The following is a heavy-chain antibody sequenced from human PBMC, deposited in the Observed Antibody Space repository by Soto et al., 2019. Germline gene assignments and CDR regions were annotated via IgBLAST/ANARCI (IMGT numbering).Heavy chain of an antibody. CDR1: GGSFSGYY. Sequence: NPSETLSLTCAVYGGSFSGYYWSWIRQPPGKGLEWIGEINHSGSTNYNPSLKSRVTISVDTSKNQFSLKLSSVTAADTAVYYCARSTWGAVAGIQPLESYGMDVWGQGTTVTVSS. J-gene: IGHJ6*02. D-gene: IGHD6-19*01. CDR3: ARSTWGAVAGIQPLESYGMDV. CDR2: INHSGST. V-gene: IGHV4-34*01.